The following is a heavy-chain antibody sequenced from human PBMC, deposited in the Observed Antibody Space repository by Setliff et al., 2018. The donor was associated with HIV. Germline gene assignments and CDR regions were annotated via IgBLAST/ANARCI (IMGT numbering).Heavy chain of an antibody. CDR3: ARAPPGIQNDAFDV. V-gene: IGHV4-38-2*02. CDR2: ISLSGST. J-gene: IGHJ3*01. Sequence: SETLSLTCSVSGYSLSSASYWGWIRQSPEKGLEWIGSISLSGSTYYNPSLQSRVTISIDMSKNQFSLRLTSVTAADTAVYYCARAPPGIQNDAFDVWGQGTMVTVSS. CDR1: GYSLSSASY.